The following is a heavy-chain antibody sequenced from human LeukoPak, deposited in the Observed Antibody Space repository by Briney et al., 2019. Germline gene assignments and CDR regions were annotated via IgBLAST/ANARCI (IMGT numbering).Heavy chain of an antibody. CDR3: ARRKGLGWFDP. CDR2: INHSGST. Sequence: PGGSLRLSCAASGFTFSSYWMSWIRQPPGKGLEWIGEINHSGSTNYNPSLKSRVTISVDTSKNQFSLKLSSVTAADTAVYYCARRKGLGWFDPWGQGTLVTVSS. J-gene: IGHJ5*02. D-gene: IGHD3/OR15-3a*01. V-gene: IGHV4-34*01. CDR1: GFTFSSYW.